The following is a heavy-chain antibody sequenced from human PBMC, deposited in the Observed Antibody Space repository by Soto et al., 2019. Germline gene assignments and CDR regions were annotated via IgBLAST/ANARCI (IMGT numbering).Heavy chain of an antibody. CDR1: GFTFSSYA. CDR3: TKVAIGWKYFDY. D-gene: IGHD1-1*01. V-gene: IGHV3-23*01. Sequence: EVELLESGGGLGQPGGSLRLSCAASGFTFSSYAMSWVRQAPGKGLEWVSALSGSGGSTYYADSVKGRFTISRDNSKNTLYLQMNSLRAEDTAVYYCTKVAIGWKYFDYWGQGTLVTVSS. CDR2: LSGSGGST. J-gene: IGHJ4*02.